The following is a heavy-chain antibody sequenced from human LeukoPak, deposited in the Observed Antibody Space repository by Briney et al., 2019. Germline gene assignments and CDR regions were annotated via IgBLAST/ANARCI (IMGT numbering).Heavy chain of an antibody. CDR2: VYSGGST. CDR3: AKERNWGPFDY. V-gene: IGHV3-66*01. CDR1: GFTVSSNY. D-gene: IGHD7-27*01. Sequence: GGSLRLSCAASGFTVSSNYMSWVRQAPGKGLEWVSVVYSGGSTYYADSVKGRFTISRDNSKNTLYLQMNSLRAEDTAVYYCAKERNWGPFDYWGQGTLVTVSS. J-gene: IGHJ4*02.